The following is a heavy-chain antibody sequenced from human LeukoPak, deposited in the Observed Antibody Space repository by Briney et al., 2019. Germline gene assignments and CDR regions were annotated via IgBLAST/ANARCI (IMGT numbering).Heavy chain of an antibody. J-gene: IGHJ4*02. CDR2: ISGSGGST. V-gene: IGHV3-23*01. D-gene: IGHD6-19*01. Sequence: PGGSLRLSCAASGLTFSSYAMSWVRQAPGKGLERVSAISGSGGSTYSADSVKGRFTISRDNSKNTLYLQINSLRAEDTAVYYCAKPISSGWYSFDYWGQGTLVTVSS. CDR1: GLTFSSYA. CDR3: AKPISSGWYSFDY.